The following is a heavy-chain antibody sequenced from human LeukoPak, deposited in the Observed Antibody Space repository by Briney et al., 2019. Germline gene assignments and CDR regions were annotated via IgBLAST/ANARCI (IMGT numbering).Heavy chain of an antibody. CDR3: AKFTPSPQQLVQFDY. Sequence: SGGSLRLSCAASGFTFSSYAMSWVHQAPGKGLEWVSAISGSGGSTYYADSVKGRFTISRDNSKNTLYLQMNSLRAEDTAVYYCAKFTPSPQQLVQFDYWGQGTLVTVSS. J-gene: IGHJ4*02. V-gene: IGHV3-23*01. D-gene: IGHD6-13*01. CDR2: ISGSGGST. CDR1: GFTFSSYA.